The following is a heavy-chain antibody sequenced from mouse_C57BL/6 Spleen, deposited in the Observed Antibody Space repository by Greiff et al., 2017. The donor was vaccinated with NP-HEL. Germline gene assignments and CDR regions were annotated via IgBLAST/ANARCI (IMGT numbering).Heavy chain of an antibody. CDR2: INPSSGYT. CDR3: ARRDDGQFAY. CDR1: GYTFTSYT. J-gene: IGHJ3*01. V-gene: IGHV1-4*01. Sequence: VKLQESGAELARPGASVKMSCKASGYTFTSYTMHWVKQRPGQGLEWIGYINPSSGYTKYNQKFKDKATLTADKSSSTAYMQLSSLTSEDSAVYYCARRDDGQFAYWGQGTLVTVSA. D-gene: IGHD2-3*01.